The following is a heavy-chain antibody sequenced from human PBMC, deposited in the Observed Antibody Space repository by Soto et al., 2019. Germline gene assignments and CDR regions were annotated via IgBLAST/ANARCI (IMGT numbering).Heavy chain of an antibody. V-gene: IGHV1-46*01. CDR1: GDTFTDYY. Sequence: QVQLVQSGAEVKKPGASVKVSCKASGDTFTDYYIHWVRQAPGQGLEWMGTVNPTGGHTTYAQHCLGRMTTTRDTTTSTLYMELTSLTSEDTAIYYCARGGHVVVVTAALDYWGHGTVVTVSS. CDR2: VNPTGGHT. J-gene: IGHJ4*01. CDR3: ARGGHVVVVTAALDY. D-gene: IGHD2-21*02.